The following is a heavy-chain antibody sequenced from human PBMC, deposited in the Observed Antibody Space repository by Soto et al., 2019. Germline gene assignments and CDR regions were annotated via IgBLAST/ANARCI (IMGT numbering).Heavy chain of an antibody. Sequence: SETLSLTCTVSGGSISSGGYYWSWIRQHPGKGLEWIGYIYYSGSTYYNPSLKSRVTISVDTSKNQFSLKLSSVTAADTAVYYCARGGSWEGAPIIFDYWGQGTLVTVSS. D-gene: IGHD6-13*01. V-gene: IGHV4-31*03. CDR3: ARGGSWEGAPIIFDY. CDR2: IYYSGST. CDR1: GGSISSGGYY. J-gene: IGHJ4*02.